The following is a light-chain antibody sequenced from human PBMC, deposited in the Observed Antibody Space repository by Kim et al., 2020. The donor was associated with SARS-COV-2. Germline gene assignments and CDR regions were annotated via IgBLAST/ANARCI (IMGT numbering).Light chain of an antibody. J-gene: IGKJ4*01. CDR2: AAS. CDR1: QNINSF. Sequence: DIQMTQSPSSLAASVGDRVTITCQASQNINSFLNWYQQRPGKAPKLLIYAASTLQIGVPSRFSGSGSGTDFTLTITSLQPEDFATYYCQQSHTAPLLTFGGGTKVDIK. CDR3: QQSHTAPLLT. V-gene: IGKV1-39*01.